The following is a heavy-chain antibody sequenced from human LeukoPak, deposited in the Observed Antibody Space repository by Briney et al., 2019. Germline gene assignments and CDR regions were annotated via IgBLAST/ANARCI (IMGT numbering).Heavy chain of an antibody. CDR3: VSGRDSGC. D-gene: IGHD6-19*01. CDR2: IKQDGSKF. V-gene: IGHV3-7*01. J-gene: IGHJ4*02. Sequence: PGGSLRLSCAASGFTFSNYWLTWVRQAPGKGLEWVANIKQDGSKFSYVDSVKGRFTISRDNAKNSLYLQMNSLRVEDTAVYYCVSGRDSGCWGQGTLVIVSS. CDR1: GFTFSNYW.